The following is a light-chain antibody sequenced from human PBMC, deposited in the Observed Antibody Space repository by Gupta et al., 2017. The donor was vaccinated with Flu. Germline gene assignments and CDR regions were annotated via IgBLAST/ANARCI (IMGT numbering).Light chain of an antibody. V-gene: IGLV1-44*01. CDR3: AAWDDSLNVHYV. CDR1: SSNIGSNP. Sequence: QSVLAQPPSASGTPGQRVTISCSGRSSNIGSNPVHWYQQVLGTDPNLLIYGNNLRPSGVPDRFSGSKSGTSASLSISGLQSEDEADYYCAAWDDSLNVHYVFGTGTKATAL. CDR2: GNN. J-gene: IGLJ1*01.